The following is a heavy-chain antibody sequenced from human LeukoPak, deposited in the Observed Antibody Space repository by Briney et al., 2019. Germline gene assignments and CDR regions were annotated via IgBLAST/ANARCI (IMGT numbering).Heavy chain of an antibody. Sequence: PSETLSLTCTVSGGSISSGSYYWSWIRQPAGKGLEWIGRIYTSGSTNYNPSLKSRVTMSVDTSKNQFSLKLSSVTAADTAVYYCARAVLAAHPQIFDYWGQGTLVTVSS. CDR1: GGSISSGSYY. D-gene: IGHD6-6*01. V-gene: IGHV4-61*02. CDR3: ARAVLAAHPQIFDY. J-gene: IGHJ4*02. CDR2: IYTSGST.